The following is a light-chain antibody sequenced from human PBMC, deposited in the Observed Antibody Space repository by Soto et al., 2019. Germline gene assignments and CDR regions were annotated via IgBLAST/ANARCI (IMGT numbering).Light chain of an antibody. CDR3: CSYVGSYSYV. Sequence: QSALTQPRSVSGSPGQSVTVSCTGTSSVVGGYNSVSWYQQHPGKAPKLMIYDVSKRPSGVPDRFSGSKSGNTASLTISGLQAEDEADYYCCSYVGSYSYVFGTGTKVTVL. V-gene: IGLV2-11*01. CDR1: SSVVGGYNS. CDR2: DVS. J-gene: IGLJ1*01.